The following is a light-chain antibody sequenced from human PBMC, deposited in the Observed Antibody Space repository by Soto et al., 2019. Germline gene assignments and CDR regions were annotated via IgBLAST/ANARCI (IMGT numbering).Light chain of an antibody. J-gene: IGKJ5*01. CDR3: QQYGTSIT. Sequence: DIVLTQSPGTLSLSPGERATLSCRASQSFSSSYLAWYKQKPGQAPRLRIYGASSRATGIPDRFSGSGSGTDFTLTISRLDPEDFAVYYCQQYGTSITFGQGIRLEI. CDR1: QSFSSSY. CDR2: GAS. V-gene: IGKV3-20*01.